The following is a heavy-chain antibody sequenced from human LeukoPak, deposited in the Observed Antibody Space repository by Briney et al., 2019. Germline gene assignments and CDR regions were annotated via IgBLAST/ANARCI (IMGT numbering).Heavy chain of an antibody. V-gene: IGHV3-53*01. CDR1: GFTVSSNY. CDR3: ARDRTQWGDAFDI. J-gene: IGHJ3*02. D-gene: IGHD6-19*01. CDR2: IYSGGST. Sequence: PGGSLRLSCAASGFTVSSNYMSWVRQAPGKGLEWVSVIYSGGSTYYAGSVKGRFTLSRDNSKNTLYLQMNSLRAEDTAVYYCARDRTQWGDAFDIWGQGTTVTVSS.